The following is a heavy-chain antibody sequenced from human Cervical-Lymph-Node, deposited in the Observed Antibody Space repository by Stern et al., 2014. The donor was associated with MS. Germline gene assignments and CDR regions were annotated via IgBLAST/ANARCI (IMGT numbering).Heavy chain of an antibody. J-gene: IGHJ4*02. CDR3: ATMVGATDDVFDY. CDR1: GYTLTELS. CDR2: FDPEDGKT. D-gene: IGHD1-26*01. V-gene: IGHV1-24*01. Sequence: VQLVQSGAEVKKPGASVKVSCKVSGYTLTELSIHWVRQAPGKGLEWMGGFDPEDGKTIYAKKFQGRVSMTEDTSTDTAYMELSSLRSEDTAVYYCATMVGATDDVFDYWGQGTLVTVSS.